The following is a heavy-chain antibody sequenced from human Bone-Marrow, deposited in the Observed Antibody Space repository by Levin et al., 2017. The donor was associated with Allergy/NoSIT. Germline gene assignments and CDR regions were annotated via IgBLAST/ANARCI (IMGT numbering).Heavy chain of an antibody. CDR1: EFSLSNYD. J-gene: IGHJ4*02. V-gene: IGHV3-48*01. D-gene: IGHD6-19*01. CDR2: MSKSGSSI. CDR3: TAGSGLAHY. Sequence: GESLKISCAVSEFSLSNYDMNWVRQAPGKGLEWVSYMSKSGSSIKYTDSVRGRFTISRDNAKNSLYLQMNSLRAEETAVYFCTAGSGLAHYWGQGTLVTVSS.